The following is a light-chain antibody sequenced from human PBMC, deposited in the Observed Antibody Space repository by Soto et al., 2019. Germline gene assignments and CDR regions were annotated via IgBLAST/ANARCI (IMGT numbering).Light chain of an antibody. CDR3: QRRNSCPVT. V-gene: IGKV3-11*01. J-gene: IGKJ5*01. CDR2: DSS. Sequence: EVVLTQSPATLSLSPGERATLSCRASQSVSSYVAWYQQKAGQAPRLLIFDSSNRATGIPARFSGSGSGTDFTLTISSLEPEDFAVYYCQRRNSCPVTFGQGTRLEIK. CDR1: QSVSSY.